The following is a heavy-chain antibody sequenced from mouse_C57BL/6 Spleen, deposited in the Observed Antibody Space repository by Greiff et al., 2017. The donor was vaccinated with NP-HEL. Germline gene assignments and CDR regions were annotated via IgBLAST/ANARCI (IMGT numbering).Heavy chain of an antibody. D-gene: IGHD2-3*01. J-gene: IGHJ3*01. V-gene: IGHV1-82*01. CDR2: IYPGDGDT. CDR1: GYAFSSSW. Sequence: VQLQQSGPELVKPGASVKISCKASGYAFSSSWMNWVKQRPGKGLEWIGRIYPGDGDTNYNGKFKGKATLTADKSSSTAYMQLSSLTSEDSAVYFCAIPYDGYFPFAYWGQGTLVTVSA. CDR3: AIPYDGYFPFAY.